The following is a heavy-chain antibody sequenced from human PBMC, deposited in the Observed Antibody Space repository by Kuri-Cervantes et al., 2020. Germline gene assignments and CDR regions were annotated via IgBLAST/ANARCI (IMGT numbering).Heavy chain of an antibody. CDR3: ARRLEQQLVINDAFDI. Sequence: ASVKVSCKASGCTFINYFIHWVRQAPGQGLEWMGIINPSGGSTSYAQKFQGRVTMTRDTPTSTVYMELSSLRSEDTAVYYCARRLEQQLVINDAFDIWGQGTMVTVSS. CDR1: GCTFINYF. J-gene: IGHJ3*02. D-gene: IGHD6-13*01. CDR2: INPSGGST. V-gene: IGHV1-46*01.